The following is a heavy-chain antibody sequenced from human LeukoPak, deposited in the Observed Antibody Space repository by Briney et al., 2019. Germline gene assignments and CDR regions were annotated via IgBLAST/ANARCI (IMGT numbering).Heavy chain of an antibody. V-gene: IGHV3-30-3*01. CDR1: GFTFSSYA. J-gene: IGHJ4*02. CDR3: AVTDYYDSSGYNY. Sequence: GRSLRLSCAASGFTFSSYAMPWVRQAPGKGLEWVAVISYDGSNKYYADSVEGRFTISRDNSKNTLYLQMNSLRAEDTAVYYCAVTDYYDSSGYNYWGQGTLVTVSS. CDR2: ISYDGSNK. D-gene: IGHD3-22*01.